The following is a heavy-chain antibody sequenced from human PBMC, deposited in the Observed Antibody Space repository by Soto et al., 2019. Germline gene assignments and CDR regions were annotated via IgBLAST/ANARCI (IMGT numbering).Heavy chain of an antibody. D-gene: IGHD1-26*01. CDR2: INPSGGST. CDR3: ARGLTGPEVGYYMDV. V-gene: IGHV1-46*01. CDR1: GYTITSYY. J-gene: IGHJ6*03. Sequence: ASVELSCTASGYTITSYYSHWVRQAPGQGLEWMGIINPSGGSTSYAQKFQGRVTMTRDTSKNQFSLKLSSVTAADTAVYYCARGLTGPEVGYYMDVWGKGTTVTVSS.